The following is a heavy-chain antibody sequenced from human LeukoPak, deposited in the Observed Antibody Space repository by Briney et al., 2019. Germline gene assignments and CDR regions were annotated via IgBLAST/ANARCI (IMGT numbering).Heavy chain of an antibody. CDR3: ARGIINYDSSGHDY. Sequence: PSETLSLTCAVYGGSFSGYYWSWIRQPPGKGLEWIGEINHSGSTNYNPSLKSRVTISVDTSKNQFSLKLSSVTAADTAVYYCARGIINYDSSGHDYWGQGTLVTVSS. V-gene: IGHV4-34*01. CDR1: GGSFSGYY. J-gene: IGHJ4*02. D-gene: IGHD3-22*01. CDR2: INHSGST.